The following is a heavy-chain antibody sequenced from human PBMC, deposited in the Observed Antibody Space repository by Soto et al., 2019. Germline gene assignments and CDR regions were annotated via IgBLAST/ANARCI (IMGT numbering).Heavy chain of an antibody. CDR1: GGTFSSYA. J-gene: IGHJ4*02. D-gene: IGHD2-15*01. CDR3: ARMVGCSGGSCYSEFDY. V-gene: IGHV1-69*01. CDR2: IIPIFGTA. Sequence: QVQLVQSGAEVKKPGSSVKVSCKASGGTFSSYAISWVRQVPGQGLEWMGGIIPIFGTANYAQKFQGRVTITADESTSTAYMELSSLRSEDTAVYYCARMVGCSGGSCYSEFDYWGQGTLVTVSS.